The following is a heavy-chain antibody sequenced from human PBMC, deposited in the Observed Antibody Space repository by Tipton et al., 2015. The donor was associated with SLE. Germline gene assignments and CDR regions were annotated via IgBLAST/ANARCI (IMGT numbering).Heavy chain of an antibody. D-gene: IGHD6-13*01. Sequence: TLSLTCTVSGGSISSSSYYWGWIRQPPGKGLEWIGSIYYSGSTYYNPSLKSRVTISVDTSKNQFSLKLSSVTAADTAVYYCARVLTSSRWYGSGAFDIWGQGTMVTVSS. CDR3: ARVLTSSRWYGSGAFDI. J-gene: IGHJ3*02. CDR2: IYYSGST. CDR1: GGSISSSSYY. V-gene: IGHV4-39*07.